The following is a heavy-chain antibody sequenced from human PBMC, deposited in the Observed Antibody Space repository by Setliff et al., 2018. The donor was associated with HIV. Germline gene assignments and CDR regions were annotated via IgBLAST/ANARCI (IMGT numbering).Heavy chain of an antibody. D-gene: IGHD2-21*01. CDR1: GYIFTDYW. V-gene: IGHV5-51*01. CDR2: IYPGDSDT. J-gene: IGHJ6*03. Sequence: PGESLKISCEASGYIFTDYWIGWVRQMPGKGLEWMGIIYPGDSDTRYSPSFQGQVTFSADKSISAVYLQWDSLKAPDSAIYYCARAPRSPLRWRDNLLSSSSFFMDVWGEGTTVTVSS. CDR3: ARAPRSPLRWRDNLLSSSSFFMDV.